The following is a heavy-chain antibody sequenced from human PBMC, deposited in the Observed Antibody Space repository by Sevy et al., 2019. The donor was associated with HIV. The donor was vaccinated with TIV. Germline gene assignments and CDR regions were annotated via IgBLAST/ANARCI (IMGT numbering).Heavy chain of an antibody. J-gene: IGHJ4*02. D-gene: IGHD1-26*01. V-gene: IGHV3-30*02. CDR3: ARGPPDGSYDYFDY. CDR1: GFTFSSYG. CDR2: IRYDGSNK. Sequence: GGSLRLSCAASGFTFSSYGMHWVRQAPGKGLEWVAFIRYDGSNKYYADSMKGRFTISRDNAKNSLYLQMNSLRAEDTAVYYCARGPPDGSYDYFDYWGQGTLVTVSS.